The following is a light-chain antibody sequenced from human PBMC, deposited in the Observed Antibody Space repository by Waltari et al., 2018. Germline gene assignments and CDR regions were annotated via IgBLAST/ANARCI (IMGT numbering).Light chain of an antibody. V-gene: IGKV3-11*01. CDR3: QQRRDWPLT. J-gene: IGKJ4*02. Sequence: EIVLTQSPATLSLSPGVRASPSCRASQSVTNYLAWYQQKPGQAPRLLIYDTSNRATGIPARFSGSGFGTDFTLTISSLEPEDFAVYYCQQRRDWPLTFGGGTKVEIK. CDR2: DTS. CDR1: QSVTNY.